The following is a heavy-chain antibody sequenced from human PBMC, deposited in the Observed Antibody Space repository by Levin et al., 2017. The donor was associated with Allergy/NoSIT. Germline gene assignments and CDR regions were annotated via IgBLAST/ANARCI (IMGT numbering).Heavy chain of an antibody. CDR3: ARTSWGATTGY. D-gene: IGHD1-26*01. CDR2: ISSSSSTI. J-gene: IGHJ4*02. Sequence: QPGGSLRLSCAASGFTFSSYSMNWVRQAPGKGLEWVSYISSSSSTIYYADSVKGRFTISRDNAKNSLYLQMNSLRAEDTAVYYCARTSWGATTGYWGQGTLVTVSS. CDR1: GFTFSSYS. V-gene: IGHV3-48*01.